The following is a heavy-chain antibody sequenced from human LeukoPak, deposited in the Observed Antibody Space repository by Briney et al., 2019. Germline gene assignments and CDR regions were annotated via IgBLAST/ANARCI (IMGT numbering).Heavy chain of an antibody. CDR2: ISYDGSNK. V-gene: IGHV3-30-3*01. Sequence: GRSLRLSCAASGFTFSSYAMHWVRQAPGKGLEWVAVISYDGSNKYYADSVKGRFTISRDNSKNTLYLQMNSLRAEDTAVYYCARDGSARGSCQAYWGQGTLVTVPS. D-gene: IGHD2-15*01. CDR1: GFTFSSYA. CDR3: ARDGSARGSCQAY. J-gene: IGHJ4*02.